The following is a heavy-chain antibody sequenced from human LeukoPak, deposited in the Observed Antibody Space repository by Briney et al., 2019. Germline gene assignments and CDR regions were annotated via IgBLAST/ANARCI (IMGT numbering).Heavy chain of an antibody. CDR2: IHPEGNEN. Sequence: PGGSLRLSCAVSGFTFSDFWMGWVRQAPGRGLEWVANIHPEGNENYHVESVKGRFTISRDNAKNSLFLQMNGLRVEDTAVYYCARGDAFSGDHWGQGTLVTVPS. CDR3: ARGDAFSGDH. V-gene: IGHV3-7*04. J-gene: IGHJ4*02. CDR1: GFTFSDFW.